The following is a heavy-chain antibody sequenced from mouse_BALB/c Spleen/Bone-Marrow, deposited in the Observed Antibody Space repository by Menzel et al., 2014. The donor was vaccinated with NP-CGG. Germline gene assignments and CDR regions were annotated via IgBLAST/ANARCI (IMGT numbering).Heavy chain of an antibody. D-gene: IGHD4-1*01. V-gene: IGHV14-3*02. J-gene: IGHJ3*01. CDR2: IDPANGNT. CDR1: GFNIKDTY. Sequence: VQLKQYGAELVKPGASVKLSCTASGFNIKDTYMHWVKQRAEHGLEWLGRIDPANGNTNYGPKFQGTATRQADTYSNTAYLHRSSVTSQDTAGYYCARWELGRAWLADLRQGTLGTVSA. CDR3: ARWELGRAWLAD.